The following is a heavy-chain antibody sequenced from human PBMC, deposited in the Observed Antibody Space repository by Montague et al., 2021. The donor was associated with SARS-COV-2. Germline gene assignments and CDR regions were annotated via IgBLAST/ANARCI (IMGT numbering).Heavy chain of an antibody. CDR3: TRAHSGSWAHLDN. V-gene: IGHV4-59*10. CDR1: GGSFSDYH. CDR2: IYTSGTT. J-gene: IGHJ4*02. D-gene: IGHD5-12*01. Sequence: SETLSLTCAVYGGSFSDYHWSWIRQPAGKGLEWIGRIYTSGTTDYSFSLKSRVTISVDTSKNQFSLKLTSVTAADTAVYYCTRAHSGSWAHLDNWGQGSLVTVSS.